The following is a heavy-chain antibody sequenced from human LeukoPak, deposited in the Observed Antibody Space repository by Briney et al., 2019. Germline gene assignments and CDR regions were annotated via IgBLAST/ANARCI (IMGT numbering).Heavy chain of an antibody. J-gene: IGHJ5*02. CDR2: FYTSANT. D-gene: IGHD1-1*01. Sequence: PSETLSLTCSVSGASIRSYFWSWIRQSPGRGLEWIGNFYTSANTIYNPSLQSRVTISIDTSKNEFSLRLTSVTAADTAVYYCARRRTGMTHNWFDPWGQGTLVSVSS. CDR1: GASIRSYF. CDR3: ARRRTGMTHNWFDP. V-gene: IGHV4-4*09.